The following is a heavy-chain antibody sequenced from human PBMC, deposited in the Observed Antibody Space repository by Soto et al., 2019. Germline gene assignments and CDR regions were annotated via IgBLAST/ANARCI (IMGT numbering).Heavy chain of an antibody. CDR1: GFTFSNAW. D-gene: IGHD3-22*01. CDR3: TTDYYDSSGYYYGDAFDI. CDR2: IKSKTDGGTT. J-gene: IGHJ3*02. Sequence: PGGALRLSCAASGFTFSNAWMSWVRQAPGKGPEWVGRIKSKTDGGTTDYAAPVKGRFTISRDDSKNTLYLQMNSLKTEDTAVYYCTTDYYDSSGYYYGDAFDIWGQGTMVTVSS. V-gene: IGHV3-15*01.